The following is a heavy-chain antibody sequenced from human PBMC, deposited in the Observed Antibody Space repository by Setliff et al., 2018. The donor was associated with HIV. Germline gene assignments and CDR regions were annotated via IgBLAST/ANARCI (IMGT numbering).Heavy chain of an antibody. Sequence: SETLSLTCDVSGFSISSRYYWGWIRQPPGNGLEWIGSIYHTGSTYYKPSLKSRVTISVDTSKKQFSLKLSSVTAADTAVYYCARAPGPYGDYNWFDPWGQGALVTVSS. CDR3: ARAPGPYGDYNWFDP. D-gene: IGHD4-17*01. CDR1: GFSISSRYY. CDR2: IYHTGST. V-gene: IGHV4-38-2*01. J-gene: IGHJ5*02.